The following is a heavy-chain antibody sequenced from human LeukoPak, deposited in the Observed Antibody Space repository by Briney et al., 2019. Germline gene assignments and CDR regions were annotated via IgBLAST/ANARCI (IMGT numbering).Heavy chain of an antibody. CDR2: ISWDGGST. CDR1: GLTFSSYA. V-gene: IGHV3-43D*03. CDR3: AKEIAAAGPRYYGMDV. Sequence: GGSLRLSCAASGLTFSSYAMHWVRQAPGKGLEWASLISWDGGSTYFADSVKGRFTISRDNSKNSLYLQMNSLRVEDTALYYCAKEIAAAGPRYYGMDVWGQGTTVTVSS. J-gene: IGHJ6*02. D-gene: IGHD6-13*01.